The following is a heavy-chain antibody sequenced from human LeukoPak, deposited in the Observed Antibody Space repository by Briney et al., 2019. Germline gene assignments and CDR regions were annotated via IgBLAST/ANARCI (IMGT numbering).Heavy chain of an antibody. D-gene: IGHD2-15*01. J-gene: IGHJ4*02. Sequence: PGGSLRLSCAASGLTFSSYWMSWVRQAPGKGLEWVANIKQDGSEKYYVDSVKGRFTISRDNAKNSLYLQMNSLRAEDTAVYYCARNLWPLYDYWGQGTLVTVSS. CDR2: IKQDGSEK. V-gene: IGHV3-7*01. CDR1: GLTFSSYW. CDR3: ARNLWPLYDY.